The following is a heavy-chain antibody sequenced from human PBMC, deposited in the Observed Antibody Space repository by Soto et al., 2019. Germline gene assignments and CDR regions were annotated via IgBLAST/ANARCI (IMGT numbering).Heavy chain of an antibody. Sequence: TSVKVSCKASGGTFSSYTISWVRQAPGQGLEWMGGIIPILGIANYAQKFQGRVTITADKSTSTAYMELSSLRSEDTAVYYCARHAETTGSDYWGQGTLVTVSS. V-gene: IGHV1-69*10. CDR3: ARHAETTGSDY. D-gene: IGHD1-1*01. J-gene: IGHJ4*02. CDR1: GGTFSSYT. CDR2: IIPILGIA.